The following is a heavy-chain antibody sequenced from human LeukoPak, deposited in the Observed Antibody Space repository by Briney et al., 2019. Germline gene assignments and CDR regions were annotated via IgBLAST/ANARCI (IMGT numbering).Heavy chain of an antibody. J-gene: IGHJ5*02. D-gene: IGHD3-10*01. Sequence: SETLSLTCTVSGGSISGSSYYWGWIRQPPGKGLEWIGSIYYSGNTYYNPSLKSRVTISVDTSKNQFSLKLNSVTATDTAVYYCARDSPYYYGSSWFDPWGQGTLVTVSS. CDR2: IYYSGNT. CDR3: ARDSPYYYGSSWFDP. CDR1: GGSISGSSYY. V-gene: IGHV4-39*02.